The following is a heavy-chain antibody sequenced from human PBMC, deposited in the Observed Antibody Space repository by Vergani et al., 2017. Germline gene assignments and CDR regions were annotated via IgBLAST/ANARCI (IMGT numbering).Heavy chain of an antibody. CDR3: AVRLEMATGGGFDY. J-gene: IGHJ4*02. CDR1: GSSFTSYW. V-gene: IGHV5-10-1*03. D-gene: IGHD5-24*01. Sequence: EVQLVQSGAEVKKPGESLRISCKGSGSSFTSYWISWVRRMPGKGLEWLGGFDPSDSYTNYSPSFQGHVTISADKSISTAYLQWSRLKASDTAMYYCAVRLEMATGGGFDYWGQGTLVTVSS. CDR2: FDPSDSYT.